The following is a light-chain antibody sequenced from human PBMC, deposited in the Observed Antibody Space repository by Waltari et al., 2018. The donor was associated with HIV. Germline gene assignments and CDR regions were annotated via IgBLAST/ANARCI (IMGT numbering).Light chain of an antibody. J-gene: IGLJ1*01. V-gene: IGLV2-14*01. CDR2: DVN. CDR3: SSYTGSDTLLGV. CDR1: ISDVGAYNY. Sequence: QSALTQPASVSGSPGQSITISCTGTISDVGAYNYVSWYQQHPGQAPKLSIYDVNYRPSGISSRFSGSKSGNTASLTISGLQAEDEADYYCSSYTGSDTLLGVFGTGTKVTVL.